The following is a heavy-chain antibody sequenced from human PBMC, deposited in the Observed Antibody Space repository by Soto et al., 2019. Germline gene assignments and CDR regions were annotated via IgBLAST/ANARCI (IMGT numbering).Heavy chain of an antibody. CDR1: GYTFTSYG. D-gene: IGHD6-19*01. CDR3: ARRYSSGWYVYYFDY. Sequence: ASVKVSCKSSGYTFTSYGISCVRQAPGQGLEWMGWISAYNGNTNYAQKLQGRVTMTTDTSTSTAYMELRSLRSDDTAVYYCARRYSSGWYVYYFDYWGQGTLVTVSS. V-gene: IGHV1-18*01. CDR2: ISAYNGNT. J-gene: IGHJ4*02.